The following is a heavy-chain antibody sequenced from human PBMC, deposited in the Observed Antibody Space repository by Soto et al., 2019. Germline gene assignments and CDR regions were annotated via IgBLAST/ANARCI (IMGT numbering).Heavy chain of an antibody. Sequence: ASVKVSCKASGYTFTSYGISWVRQAPGQGLEWMGWISAYNGNTNYAQKLQGRVTMTTDTSTSTAYMELRSLRSDDTAVYYCARVSIMITFGVVIYRDRAHAFDICGQGTMVPVSS. V-gene: IGHV1-18*01. D-gene: IGHD3-16*01. J-gene: IGHJ3*02. CDR1: GYTFTSYG. CDR2: ISAYNGNT. CDR3: ARVSIMITFGVVIYRDRAHAFDI.